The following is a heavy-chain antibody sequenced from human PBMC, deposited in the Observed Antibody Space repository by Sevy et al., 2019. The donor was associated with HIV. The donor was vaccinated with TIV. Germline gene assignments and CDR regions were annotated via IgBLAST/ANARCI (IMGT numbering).Heavy chain of an antibody. Sequence: SETLSLTCTVSGGSISSSIYYWGWIRQPPGKGLEWIGSVFYSGSTYYNPSLKSRVTISVDTSKNQFSLKLNSVTAADTVVYYCARHAHITMIVTWGQGTLVTVSS. CDR1: GGSISSSIYY. D-gene: IGHD3-22*01. V-gene: IGHV4-39*01. J-gene: IGHJ5*02. CDR2: VFYSGST. CDR3: ARHAHITMIVT.